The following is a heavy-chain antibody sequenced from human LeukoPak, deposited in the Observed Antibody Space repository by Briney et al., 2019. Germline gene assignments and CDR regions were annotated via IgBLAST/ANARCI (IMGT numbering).Heavy chain of an antibody. CDR1: GYTFTSYG. J-gene: IGHJ4*02. Sequence: GASVTVSCKASGYTFTSYGISWVRQAPGQGLEWMGWISAYNGNTNYAQKLQGRVTMTTDTSTSTAYMELRSLRSDDTAVYYCARGPPIVATLYYFDYWGQGTLVTVSS. D-gene: IGHD5-12*01. CDR3: ARGPPIVATLYYFDY. CDR2: ISAYNGNT. V-gene: IGHV1-18*01.